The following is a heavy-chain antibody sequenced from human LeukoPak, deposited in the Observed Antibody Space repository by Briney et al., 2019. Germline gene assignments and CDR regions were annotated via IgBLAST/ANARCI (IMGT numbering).Heavy chain of an antibody. V-gene: IGHV1-18*01. CDR3: ARVPREPPGYGGNLN. CDR2: ISAYNGNT. CDR1: GYTFTSYG. D-gene: IGHD4-23*01. Sequence: GTSVKVSCKSSGYTFTSYGISWVRQAPGQGLEWMGWISAYNGNTNYAQKLQGRVTMTTDTSTSTAYMELRSLRSDDTAVYYCARVPREPPGYGGNLNWGQGTMVTVSS. J-gene: IGHJ3*01.